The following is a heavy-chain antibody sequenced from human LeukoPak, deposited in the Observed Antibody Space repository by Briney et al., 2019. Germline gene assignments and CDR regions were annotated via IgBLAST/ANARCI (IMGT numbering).Heavy chain of an antibody. CDR1: GYSFTNYW. CDR3: ARQEQQLVMDY. D-gene: IGHD6-13*01. V-gene: IGHV5-51*01. Sequence: GESLQISCKGFGYSFTNYWIGWVRQMPGKGLEWMGIIYPGDSDTRYSPSFQGQVTISADKSISTAYLQWSSLKASDTAMYYCARQEQQLVMDYWGQGTLVTVSS. CDR2: IYPGDSDT. J-gene: IGHJ4*02.